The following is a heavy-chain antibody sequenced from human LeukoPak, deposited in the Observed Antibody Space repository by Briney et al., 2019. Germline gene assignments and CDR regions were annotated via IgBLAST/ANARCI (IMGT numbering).Heavy chain of an antibody. CDR2: INSSGRN. V-gene: IGHV4-34*01. J-gene: IGHJ6*03. Sequence: SGTLSLTCAVYGGSFSGYYWTWIRQAPGKGLEWIGEINSSGRNSYNPSLKTRLTISVDASKNQFSLNLRSLTAADTAVYYCARGRQEASMIVVVTTAVSYYLDVWGKGTTVTVS. D-gene: IGHD3-22*01. CDR3: ARGRQEASMIVVVTTAVSYYLDV. CDR1: GGSFSGYY.